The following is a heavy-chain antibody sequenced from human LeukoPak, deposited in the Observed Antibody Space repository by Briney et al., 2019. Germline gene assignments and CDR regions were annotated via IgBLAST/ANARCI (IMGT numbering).Heavy chain of an antibody. J-gene: IGHJ4*02. CDR2: IKQDGNEE. D-gene: IGHD3-9*01. V-gene: IGHV3-7*01. CDR3: ARPKKVFGYFDWLLKPHFDY. CDR1: GFTFSSYW. Sequence: QTGGSLRLSCAASGFTFSSYWMSWVRQAPGKGLEWVANIKQDGNEEYYVDFVKGRFTISRDNAKNSLYLQMNRLRAEDTAVYYCARPKKVFGYFDWLLKPHFDYWGQGTLVTVSS.